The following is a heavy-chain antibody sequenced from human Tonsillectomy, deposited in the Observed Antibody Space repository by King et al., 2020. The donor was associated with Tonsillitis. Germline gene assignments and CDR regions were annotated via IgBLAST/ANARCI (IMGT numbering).Heavy chain of an antibody. Sequence: VQLVESGGGLVQPGGSLRLSCAASGFTFNSKWMSWVRQAPGKGLEWVADIKEDGSTKYYVDSVKGRFTISRDNAKNSLYLQMNSLRAEDVAIYYCATDGHYFDYWGQGTLVTISS. CDR1: GFTFNSKW. J-gene: IGHJ4*02. CDR3: ATDGHYFDY. V-gene: IGHV3-7*01. CDR2: IKEDGSTK.